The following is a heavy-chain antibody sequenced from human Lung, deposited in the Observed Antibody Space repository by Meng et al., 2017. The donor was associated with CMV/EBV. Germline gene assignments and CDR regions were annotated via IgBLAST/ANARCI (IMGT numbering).Heavy chain of an antibody. D-gene: IGHD6-13*01. J-gene: IGHJ2*01. CDR1: GYIFTNYD. V-gene: IGHV1-18*01. CDR2: ISVKNGEA. CDR3: ARYVPNGSFWYFDF. Sequence: QVQLVQSAADAKKPGASMKVSCKASGYIFTNYDISWVRQAPGQGLEWMGWISVKNGEAKYPQNFQGRVTMTTDTTTSTAYMELRSLTSDDTAVYYCARYVPNGSFWYFDFWGRGTLVTVSS.